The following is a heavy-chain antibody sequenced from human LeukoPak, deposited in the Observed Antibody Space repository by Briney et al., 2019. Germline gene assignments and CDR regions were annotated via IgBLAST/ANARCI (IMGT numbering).Heavy chain of an antibody. Sequence: SETLSLTCTLSGGSISPYYWSWIRQPPGKGLEWIAYIYYSGSTHYNPSLKSRGTISVDTCKNQFSLKLSSVTAADTAVYYCARGSITVVPAFDIWGQGTMVTVSS. J-gene: IGHJ3*02. CDR3: ARGSITVVPAFDI. V-gene: IGHV4-59*12. CDR1: GGSISPYY. D-gene: IGHD3-10*01. CDR2: IYYSGST.